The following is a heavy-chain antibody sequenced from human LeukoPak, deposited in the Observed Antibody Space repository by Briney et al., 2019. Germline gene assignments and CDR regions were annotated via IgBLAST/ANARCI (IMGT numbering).Heavy chain of an antibody. CDR2: INHSGST. Sequence: PSETLSLTCAVYGGSFSGYYWSWIRQPPGKGLEWIGEINHSGSTNYNPSLKSRVTISVDTSKNQFSLKLSSVTAADTAVYYCARDYGDFYYYGMDVWGQGTTVTVSS. J-gene: IGHJ6*02. V-gene: IGHV4-34*01. CDR1: GGSFSGYY. CDR3: ARDYGDFYYYGMDV. D-gene: IGHD4-17*01.